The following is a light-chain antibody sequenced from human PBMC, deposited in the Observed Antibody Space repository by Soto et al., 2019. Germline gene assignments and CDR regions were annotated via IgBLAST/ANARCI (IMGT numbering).Light chain of an antibody. Sequence: QSVLTQPPSASGNPGQTVTISCSGSSSNIGINYVYWYQQLPGTAPKLLIYRNSQRPSGIPDRFSGSKSGTSASLAISGLRSEDEADYYCAAWDDSLGSHAVFGGGTPLTVL. J-gene: IGLJ7*01. CDR1: SSNIGINY. V-gene: IGLV1-47*01. CDR2: RNS. CDR3: AAWDDSLGSHAV.